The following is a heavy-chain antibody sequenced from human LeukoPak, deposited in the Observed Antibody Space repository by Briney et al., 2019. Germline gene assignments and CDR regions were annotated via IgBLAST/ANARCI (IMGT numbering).Heavy chain of an antibody. J-gene: IGHJ3*02. CDR3: AKDSGGGAFDI. Sequence: SETLSLTCSVSGGSISGYYWSWIRQSPGKGLEWIAYIYYSGTTNYNPSLTSRVTISVDTSKNQFSLRLSSVTAADTAVYYCAKDSGGGAFDIWGQGTMVTVSS. CDR1: GGSISGYY. CDR2: IYYSGTT. D-gene: IGHD1-26*01. V-gene: IGHV4-59*01.